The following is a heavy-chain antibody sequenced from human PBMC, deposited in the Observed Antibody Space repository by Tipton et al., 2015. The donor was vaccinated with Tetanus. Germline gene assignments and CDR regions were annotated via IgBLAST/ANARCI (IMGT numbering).Heavy chain of an antibody. Sequence: TLSLTCTVSGGSVNSGSYYWSWIRQPPGKGLEWIGYIYQSGSTSYSPSLESRVTISLETSKNQFSLRLSSVTAADTAVYYCARDGPYYSDPGNGYHFYGMDVWGQGTTVTVSS. CDR2: IYQSGST. J-gene: IGHJ6*02. CDR1: GGSVNSGSYY. V-gene: IGHV4-61*01. D-gene: IGHD3-22*01. CDR3: ARDGPYYSDPGNGYHFYGMDV.